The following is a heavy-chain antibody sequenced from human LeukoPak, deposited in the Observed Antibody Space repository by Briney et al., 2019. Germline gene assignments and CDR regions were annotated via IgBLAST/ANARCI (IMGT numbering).Heavy chain of an antibody. J-gene: IGHJ5*02. CDR3: ARLWFGESVPDP. D-gene: IGHD3-10*01. CDR1: GYTLTDYY. CDR2: TNPNTGVT. V-gene: IGHV1-2*02. Sequence: GASVKVSCKASGYTLTDYYIHWVRQAPGQGLEWMGWTNPNTGVTSYAQKFQGRATMTIDTSISTAYTELSRLRSDDTALYYCARLWFGESVPDPWGQGTLVTVSS.